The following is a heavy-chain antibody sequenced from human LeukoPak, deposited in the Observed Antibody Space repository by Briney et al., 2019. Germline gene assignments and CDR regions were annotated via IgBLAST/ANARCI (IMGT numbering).Heavy chain of an antibody. Sequence: ASVKVSCKASGYTLTSYYMHWVRQAPGQGLEWMGIINPSGGSTSYAQKFQGRVTMTRDTSTSTVYMELSSLRFEDTAVYYCARDRVVTIFGVEDYGMDVWGQGTTVTVSS. CDR2: INPSGGST. D-gene: IGHD3-3*01. CDR1: GYTLTSYY. CDR3: ARDRVVTIFGVEDYGMDV. V-gene: IGHV1-46*01. J-gene: IGHJ6*02.